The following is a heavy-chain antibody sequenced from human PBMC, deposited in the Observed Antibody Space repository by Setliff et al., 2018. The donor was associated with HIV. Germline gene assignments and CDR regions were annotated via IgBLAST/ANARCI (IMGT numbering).Heavy chain of an antibody. CDR2: IYYNGST. Sequence: PSETLSLTCSVSGGSISSHYWSWIRQPPGKGLEWIGSIYYNGSTYYNPSLKSRVTISVDTSKNQFSLKLSSVTAADTAVYYCARHWRGSGWSNWFDPWGQGTLVTVSS. D-gene: IGHD6-19*01. CDR1: GGSISSHY. CDR3: ARHWRGSGWSNWFDP. J-gene: IGHJ5*02. V-gene: IGHV4-59*05.